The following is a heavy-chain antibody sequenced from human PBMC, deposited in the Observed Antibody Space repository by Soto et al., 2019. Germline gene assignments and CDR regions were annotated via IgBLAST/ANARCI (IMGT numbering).Heavy chain of an antibody. V-gene: IGHV3-48*03. D-gene: IGHD5-12*01. CDR3: ASGHIVATILDY. CDR2: IDHSGTTI. CDR1: GFIFSNYE. Sequence: EVQLVESGGALVQPGGSLRLSCAASGFIFSNYEMSWVRQAPGKGLEWVSYIDHSGTTIYYADSVKGRFTISRDNAKNSLFLQMNSLRADDTAVYYCASGHIVATILDYWGQGTLVTVSS. J-gene: IGHJ4*02.